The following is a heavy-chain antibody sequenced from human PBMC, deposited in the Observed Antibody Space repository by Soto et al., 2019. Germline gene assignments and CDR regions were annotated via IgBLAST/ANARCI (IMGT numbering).Heavy chain of an antibody. J-gene: IGHJ4*02. CDR3: ARDRRDMATDY. Sequence: GGSLRLSCAASGFTFSSYGMHWVRQAPGKGLEWVAVIWYDGSNKYYADSVKGRFAISRDNSKNTLYLQMNSLRAEDAAVYYCARDRRDMATDYWGQGTLVTVSS. V-gene: IGHV3-33*01. CDR2: IWYDGSNK. CDR1: GFTFSSYG. D-gene: IGHD2-21*02.